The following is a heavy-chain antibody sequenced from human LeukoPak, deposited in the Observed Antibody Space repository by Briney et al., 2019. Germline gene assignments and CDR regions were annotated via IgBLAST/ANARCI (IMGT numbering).Heavy chain of an antibody. CDR2: IIPILGIA. Sequence: ASVKVSCKASGGTFSSYAISWVRQAPGQGLEWMGRIIPILGIANYAQKFQGRVTITADKSTSTAYMELSSLSSEDTAVYYCASAVFYFHHYYGMDVWGQGTTVIVSS. CDR3: ASAVFYFHHYYGMDV. CDR1: GGTFSSYA. D-gene: IGHD2/OR15-2a*01. J-gene: IGHJ6*02. V-gene: IGHV1-69*04.